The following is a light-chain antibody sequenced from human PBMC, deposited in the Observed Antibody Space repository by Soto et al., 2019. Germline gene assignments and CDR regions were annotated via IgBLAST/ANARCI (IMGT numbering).Light chain of an antibody. J-gene: IGKJ1*01. CDR3: QQYNNWPRT. CDR1: QSVSSSN. CDR2: VAS. V-gene: IGKV3-15*01. Sequence: EILLTQSPGTLAFSPGERSTLSCSASQSVSSSNLAWYQQRPGQAPRLLIYVASTRATGIPARFSGSGSGTEFTLTISSLQSEDFAVYYCQQYNNWPRTFGQGTKV.